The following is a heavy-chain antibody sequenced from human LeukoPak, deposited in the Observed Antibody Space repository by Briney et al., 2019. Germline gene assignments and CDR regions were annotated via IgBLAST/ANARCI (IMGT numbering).Heavy chain of an antibody. V-gene: IGHV3-21*01. Sequence: GGSLRLSCAASGFTFSSYWMSWVRQAPGKGLEWVSSISSSSSYIYYADSVKGRFTISRDDAKNSLYLQLNSLRAEDTAVYFCATTSYCSSTSCFPWGQGTLVTVSS. CDR3: ATTSYCSSTSCFP. J-gene: IGHJ4*02. CDR1: GFTFSSYW. CDR2: ISSSSSYI. D-gene: IGHD2-2*01.